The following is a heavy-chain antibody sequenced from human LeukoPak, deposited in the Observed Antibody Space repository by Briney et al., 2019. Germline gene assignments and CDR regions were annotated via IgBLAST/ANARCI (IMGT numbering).Heavy chain of an antibody. D-gene: IGHD3-22*01. CDR3: AKDYVYYYDSSGQTPFFDY. CDR1: GFTFSSYG. J-gene: IGHJ4*02. V-gene: IGHV3-30*18. Sequence: GGSLRLSCAASGFTFSSYGMHWVRQAPGKGLEWVAVISYDGGNKYYADSVKGRFTISRDNSKNTLYLQMNSLRAEDTAVYYCAKDYVYYYDSSGQTPFFDYWGQGTLVTVSS. CDR2: ISYDGGNK.